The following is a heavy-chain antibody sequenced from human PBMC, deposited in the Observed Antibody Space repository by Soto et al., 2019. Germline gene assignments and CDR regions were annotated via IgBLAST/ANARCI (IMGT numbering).Heavy chain of an antibody. CDR3: ARHPSSGYNWFDP. V-gene: IGHV5-51*01. CDR1: GYSFTRYW. Sequence: GESLKISFKGSGYSFTRYWIGWVRQMPGKGLEWMGIIYPGDSDTRYSPSFQGQVTISADKSISTAYLQWSSLKASDTAMYYCARHPSSGYNWFDPWGQGTLVTVSS. D-gene: IGHD3-22*01. J-gene: IGHJ5*02. CDR2: IYPGDSDT.